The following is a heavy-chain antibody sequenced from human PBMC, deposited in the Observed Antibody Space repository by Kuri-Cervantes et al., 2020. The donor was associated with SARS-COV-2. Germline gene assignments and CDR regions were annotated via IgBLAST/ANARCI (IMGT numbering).Heavy chain of an antibody. V-gene: IGHV4-39*07. D-gene: IGHD5-24*01. CDR2: IYHNGNT. CDR1: GGSISSSVYY. J-gene: IGHJ4*02. Sequence: SETLSLTCTVSGGSISSSVYYWGWIRQTPGKGLEWIGEIYHNGNTNYNPSLKSRVTISVDESKNQFSLKLNSVTAANTAVYYCASLLLWQQFAHWGQGILVTVSS. CDR3: ASLLLWQQFAH.